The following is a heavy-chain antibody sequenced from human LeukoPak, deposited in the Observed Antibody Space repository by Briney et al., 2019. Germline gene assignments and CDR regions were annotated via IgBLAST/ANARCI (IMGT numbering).Heavy chain of an antibody. V-gene: IGHV3-30*03. CDR3: ATGGSSWSGDY. CDR1: GFTVSSNY. Sequence: GGSLRLSCAASGFTVSSNYMSWVRQAPGKGLEWVAVISYDGSNKYYADSVKGRFTISRDNSKNTLYVQMNSLRPEDTAVYYCATGGSSWSGDYWGQGTLVTVSS. J-gene: IGHJ4*02. CDR2: ISYDGSNK. D-gene: IGHD6-13*01.